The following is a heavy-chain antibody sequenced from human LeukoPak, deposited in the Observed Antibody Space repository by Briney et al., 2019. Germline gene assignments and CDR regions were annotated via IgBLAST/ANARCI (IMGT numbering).Heavy chain of an antibody. CDR1: GGSFSGYY. V-gene: IGHV4-34*01. Sequence: KTSETLSLTCAAYGGSFSGYYWSWIRQPPGKGLEWIGEINHSGSTNYNPSLKSRVTISVDTSKNQFSLKLSSVTAADTAVYYCARHPPLGYSSSWYRGNWFDPWGQGTLVTVSS. CDR3: ARHPPLGYSSSWYRGNWFDP. J-gene: IGHJ5*02. D-gene: IGHD6-13*01. CDR2: INHSGST.